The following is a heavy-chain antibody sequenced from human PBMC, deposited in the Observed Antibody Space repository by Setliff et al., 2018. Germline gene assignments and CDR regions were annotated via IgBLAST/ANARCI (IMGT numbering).Heavy chain of an antibody. D-gene: IGHD3-10*01. J-gene: IGHJ5*02. CDR1: GFTFGDYA. V-gene: IGHV3-23*01. Sequence: GGSLRLSCTTSGFTFGDYAITWVRQAPGKGLEWVSAISGSGGSTYYADSVKGRFTISRDNSKNTLYLQMNSLRAEDTAVYYCAKNGFGVVALGVNNWSDPWGQGTLVTVSS. CDR2: ISGSGGST. CDR3: AKNGFGVVALGVNNWSDP.